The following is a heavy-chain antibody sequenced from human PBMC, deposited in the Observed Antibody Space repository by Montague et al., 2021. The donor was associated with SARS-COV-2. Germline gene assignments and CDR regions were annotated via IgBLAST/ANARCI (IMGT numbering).Heavy chain of an antibody. CDR1: GDSISNYY. Sequence: SETLSLTCTVSGDSISNYYWSWIRQPPGKGLEWIGYIYYSGSTNYNPSLKSRVTISVDTSKNQFSLKLSSVTAADTAVYYCARGFDYWAREPWSPSPQ. J-gene: IGHJ4*02. CDR2: IYYSGST. V-gene: IGHV4-59*01. CDR3: ARGFDY.